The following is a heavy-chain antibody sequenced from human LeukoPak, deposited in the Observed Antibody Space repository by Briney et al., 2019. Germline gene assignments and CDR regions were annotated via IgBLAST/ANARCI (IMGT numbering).Heavy chain of an antibody. CDR1: GGTFSSYA. CDR2: IIPIFGTA. CDR3: ASSAYYDFWSGIPGYFDH. V-gene: IGHV1-69*13. Sequence: GASVKLSCKASGGTFSSYAISWGCHAPGQGLEWMGGIIPIFGTANYAQKFQSRVTITADESTSTAYMELSSLRSEDTAVYYCASSAYYDFWSGIPGYFDHGGQVILVTVSS. J-gene: IGHJ4*02. D-gene: IGHD3-3*01.